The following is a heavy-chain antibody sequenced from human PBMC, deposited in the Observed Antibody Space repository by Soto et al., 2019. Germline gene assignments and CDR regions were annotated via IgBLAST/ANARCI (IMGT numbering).Heavy chain of an antibody. CDR1: GGSISSGGYY. Sequence: PSETLSLTCTVSGGSISSGGYYWSWIRQHPGKGLEWIGYIYYSGSTNYNPSLKSRVTISVDTSKNQFSLKLSSVTAADTAVYYCARNYGDVSIPQLDFDYWGQGTLVTVSS. J-gene: IGHJ4*02. D-gene: IGHD4-17*01. CDR3: ARNYGDVSIPQLDFDY. CDR2: IYYSGST. V-gene: IGHV4-31*03.